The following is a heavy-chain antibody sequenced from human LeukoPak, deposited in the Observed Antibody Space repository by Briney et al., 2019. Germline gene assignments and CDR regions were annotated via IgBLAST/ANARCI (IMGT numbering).Heavy chain of an antibody. CDR2: IYTSGST. Sequence: PSETLSLTCTVSGGSISSYYWSWIRQPAGKGLEWIGHIYTSGSTNYNPSLKSRVTMSVDTSKNQFSLKLSSVTAADTAVYYCARDGKVTPSYYYYYMDVWGKGTTVTVSS. J-gene: IGHJ6*03. D-gene: IGHD4-23*01. CDR1: GGSISSYY. CDR3: ARDGKVTPSYYYYYMDV. V-gene: IGHV4-4*07.